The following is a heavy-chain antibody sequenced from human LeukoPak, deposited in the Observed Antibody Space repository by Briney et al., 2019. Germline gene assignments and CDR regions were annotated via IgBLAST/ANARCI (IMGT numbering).Heavy chain of an antibody. V-gene: IGHV3-21*01. CDR3: ARDLNWETY. CDR2: ISGSSSYI. J-gene: IGHJ4*02. Sequence: GGSLRLSCAASGFTFSRYSMNWVRQAPGKGLEWVSSISGSSSYIYYADSLKGRFTISRDNAKNSLYLQMNSLRAEDTAVYYCARDLNWETYWGQGTLVSVSS. CDR1: GFTFSRYS. D-gene: IGHD7-27*01.